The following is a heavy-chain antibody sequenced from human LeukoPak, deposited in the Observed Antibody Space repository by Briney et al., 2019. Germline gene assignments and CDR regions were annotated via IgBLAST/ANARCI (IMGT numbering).Heavy chain of an antibody. D-gene: IGHD4-23*01. J-gene: IGHJ4*02. Sequence: EASVKVSCKASGGTFSSYTFDWVRQAPGQGLEWMGRINPHLGAVNFAPKFRGRLTITADTSTRTVYMDLSGLRSEDSAVYYCARAPRKDGGNSVVLDYWGQGTLVTVSS. CDR3: ARAPRKDGGNSVVLDY. V-gene: IGHV1-69*08. CDR2: INPHLGAV. CDR1: GGTFSSYT.